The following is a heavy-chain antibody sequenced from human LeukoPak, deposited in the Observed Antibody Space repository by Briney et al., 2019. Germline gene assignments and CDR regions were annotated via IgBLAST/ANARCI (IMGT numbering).Heavy chain of an antibody. Sequence: SVKVSCKASGGTFSIYAISWVRQAPGQGLEWMGGIIPIFGTANYAQKFQGRVTITADESTSTAYMELSSLRSEDTAVYYCAREFGAAAGSGRFFDYWGQGTLVTVSS. CDR2: IIPIFGTA. J-gene: IGHJ4*02. CDR1: GGTFSIYA. V-gene: IGHV1-69*13. D-gene: IGHD6-13*01. CDR3: AREFGAAAGSGRFFDY.